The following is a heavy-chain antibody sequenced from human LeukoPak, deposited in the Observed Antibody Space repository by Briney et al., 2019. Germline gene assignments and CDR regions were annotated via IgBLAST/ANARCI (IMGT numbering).Heavy chain of an antibody. CDR2: IYYSGST. CDR1: GGSISSSSYY. CDR3: ARTKTLSRFDY. Sequence: SETPSLTCTVSGGSISSSSYYWGWIRQPPGKGLEWIGSIYYSGSTYYNPSLKSRVTISVDTSKNQFSLKLSSVTAADTAVYYCARTKTLSRFDYWGQGTLVTVSS. J-gene: IGHJ4*02. D-gene: IGHD4/OR15-4a*01. V-gene: IGHV4-39*01.